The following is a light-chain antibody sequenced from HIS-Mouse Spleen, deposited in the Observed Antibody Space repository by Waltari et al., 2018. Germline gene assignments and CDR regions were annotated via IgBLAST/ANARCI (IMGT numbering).Light chain of an antibody. J-gene: IGKJ1*01. CDR1: QGISSY. Sequence: AIRMTQSPSSLSASTGDRVTITCRASQGISSYLAWYQQKPGKAPKLRIYAASTWQSGVPSRFSGSGSGTDFTLTISCLQSEDFATYYCQQYYSYPPWTFGQGTKVEIK. CDR2: AAS. CDR3: QQYYSYPPWT. V-gene: IGKV1-8*01.